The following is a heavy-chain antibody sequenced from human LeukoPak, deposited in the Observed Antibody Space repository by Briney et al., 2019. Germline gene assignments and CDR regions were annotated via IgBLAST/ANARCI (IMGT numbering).Heavy chain of an antibody. CDR3: AKSRGSGSYYDLDY. J-gene: IGHJ4*02. CDR1: GFTFSNYA. V-gene: IGHV3-23*01. D-gene: IGHD3-10*01. Sequence: GGYLRLYWAAAGFTFSNYAMSWLRQAPGKGLEWVSGISGSGTATYYAGSVKGRFTISRDNSRDTLYLQMSSLRAEDTAVCYCAKSRGSGSYYDLDYWGQGTLVTVSS. CDR2: ISGSGTAT.